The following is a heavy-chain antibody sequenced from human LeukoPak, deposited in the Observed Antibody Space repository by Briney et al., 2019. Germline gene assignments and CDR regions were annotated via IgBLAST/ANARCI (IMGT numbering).Heavy chain of an antibody. J-gene: IGHJ4*02. V-gene: IGHV3-74*01. CDR1: GFTFSSYW. Sequence: GGSLRLTCAASGFTFSSYWMHWVRQAPGKGLVWISRINSDGSSTNYADSVKGRFTISRDNAKNTLYLQMNSLRAEDTAVYYCAREHYSSSCPDYWGQGTLVTVSS. CDR3: AREHYSSSCPDY. D-gene: IGHD6-13*01. CDR2: INSDGSST.